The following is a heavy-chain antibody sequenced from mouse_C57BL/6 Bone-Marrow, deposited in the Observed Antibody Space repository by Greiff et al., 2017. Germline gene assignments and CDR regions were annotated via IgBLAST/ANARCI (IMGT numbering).Heavy chain of an antibody. J-gene: IGHJ2*01. CDR2: IDPSDSYT. V-gene: IGHV1-50*01. Sequence: QVQLQQPGAELVKPGASVKLSCKASGYTFTSYWMQWVKQRPGQGLEWIGEIDPSDSYTNYNQKFKGEATLTEDPSSSTAYMQLSSLTSEDSAVYYCARVYYFDYWGRGTTLTVSS. CDR3: ARVYYFDY. CDR1: GYTFTSYW.